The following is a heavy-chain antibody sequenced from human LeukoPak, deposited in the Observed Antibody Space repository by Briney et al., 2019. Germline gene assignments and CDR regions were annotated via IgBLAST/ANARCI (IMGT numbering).Heavy chain of an antibody. CDR3: ARGLYDILTGFVFDY. Sequence: GSLRLSCAASGFTFSSYSMNWVRQAPGKGLEWVSSISSSSSYIYYADSVKGRFTISRDNAKNSLYLQMNSLRAEDTAVYYCARGLYDILTGFVFDYWGQGTLVTVSS. J-gene: IGHJ4*02. CDR2: ISSSSSYI. V-gene: IGHV3-21*01. CDR1: GFTFSSYS. D-gene: IGHD3-9*01.